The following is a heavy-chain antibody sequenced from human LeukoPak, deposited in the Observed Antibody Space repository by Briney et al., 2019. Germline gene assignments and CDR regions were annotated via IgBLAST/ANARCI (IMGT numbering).Heavy chain of an antibody. D-gene: IGHD4-23*01. CDR3: ARGGSPGVNSAGWYFDL. V-gene: IGHV4-59*01. CDR1: GGSMSIYY. J-gene: IGHJ2*01. CDR2: INYSGST. Sequence: SETLSLTCTVSGGSMSIYYWSWIRQPPGKGLEGIGYINYSGSTNYNPCLKSRVTTSVDTAKSQFSLKLSCRTATNTAVYYCARGGSPGVNSAGWYFDLWGRGTPVTVSS.